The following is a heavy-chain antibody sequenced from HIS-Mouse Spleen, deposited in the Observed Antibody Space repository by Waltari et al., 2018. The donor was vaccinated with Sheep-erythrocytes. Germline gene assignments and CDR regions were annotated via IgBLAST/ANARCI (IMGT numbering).Heavy chain of an antibody. J-gene: IGHJ4*02. D-gene: IGHD1-26*01. CDR2: INSDGSRT. V-gene: IGHV3-74*01. CDR1: GFTFSSYW. CDR3: ARETEWELSFDY. Sequence: EVQLVESGGGLVQPGGSLRLSCAASGFTFSSYWMHWVRQAPGKGLVWVARINSDGSRTSYEDSVKGRFTSSRDNAKNTLYLQMNSLRAEDTAVYYCARETEWELSFDYWGQGTLVTVSS.